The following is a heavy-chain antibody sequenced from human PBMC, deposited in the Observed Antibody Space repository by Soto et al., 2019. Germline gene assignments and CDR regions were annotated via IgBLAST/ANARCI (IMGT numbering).Heavy chain of an antibody. Sequence: QVQLVESGGGVVQPGRSLRLSCAASGFTFSSYGMHWVRQAPGKGLEWVALIWYDGSNKYYADSVKGRFSISRDNSKNTVYLQMNSLRAEDTAVYYCARGSPPDYWGQGTLVTVSS. J-gene: IGHJ4*02. CDR3: ARGSPPDY. CDR2: IWYDGSNK. CDR1: GFTFSSYG. V-gene: IGHV3-33*01.